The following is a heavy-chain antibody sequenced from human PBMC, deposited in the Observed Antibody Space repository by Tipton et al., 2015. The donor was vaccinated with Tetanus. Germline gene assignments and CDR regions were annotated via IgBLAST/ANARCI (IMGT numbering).Heavy chain of an antibody. CDR1: GFIFSSYG. CDR3: AREADCSGGSCFSGDFDN. Sequence: AASGFIFSSYGIHWVRQAPGKGLEWVAVSWYDGTDQYYADSVKGRFTLSSDNSKNTLYLEMNSLRAEDTALYYCAREADCSGGSCFSGDFDNWGQGTQVTVSS. J-gene: IGHJ4*02. CDR2: SWYDGTDQ. D-gene: IGHD2-15*01. V-gene: IGHV3-33*01.